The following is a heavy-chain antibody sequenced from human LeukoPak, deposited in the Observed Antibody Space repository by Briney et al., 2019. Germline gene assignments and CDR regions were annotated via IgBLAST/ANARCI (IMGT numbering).Heavy chain of an antibody. D-gene: IGHD5-18*01. CDR2: ISSSSSYI. J-gene: IGHJ3*02. CDR3: AREGIQLWSRDAFDI. CDR1: GFTFSSYS. Sequence: GGSLRLSCAASGFTFSSYSMNWVRQAPGKGLEWVSSISSSSSYIYYAVSVKGRFTISRDNAKNSLYLQMNSLRAEDTAVYYCAREGIQLWSRDAFDIWGQGTMVTVSS. V-gene: IGHV3-21*01.